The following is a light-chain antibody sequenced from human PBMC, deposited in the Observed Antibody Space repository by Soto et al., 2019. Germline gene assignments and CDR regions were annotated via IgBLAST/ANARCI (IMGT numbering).Light chain of an antibody. V-gene: IGKV3-20*01. J-gene: IGKJ1*01. CDR2: DTS. CDR3: QQYGRSAWT. CDR1: QSVSSSY. Sequence: EIVLTQSPGALSLSPGERATLSCRASQSVSSSYLAWYQQKPGQAPRLLIYDTSSRVTGIPDRFSGSGSGTDFTLTISRLEPEDFAVYYCQQYGRSAWTFGQGTKVDIK.